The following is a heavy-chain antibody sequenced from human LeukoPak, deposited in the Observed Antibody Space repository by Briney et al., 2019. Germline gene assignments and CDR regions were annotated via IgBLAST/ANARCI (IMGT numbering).Heavy chain of an antibody. D-gene: IGHD4-17*01. CDR3: ATGLRLYYFDY. V-gene: IGHV3-7*01. CDR1: GLTFSSYW. CDR2: IKQDGSEK. J-gene: IGHJ4*02. Sequence: GGSLRLSCAASGLTFSSYWMSWVRQAPGKGLEWVANIKQDGSEKYYVDSVKGRFTISRDNAKNSPYLQMNSLRAEDTAVYYCATGLRLYYFDYWGQGTLVTVSS.